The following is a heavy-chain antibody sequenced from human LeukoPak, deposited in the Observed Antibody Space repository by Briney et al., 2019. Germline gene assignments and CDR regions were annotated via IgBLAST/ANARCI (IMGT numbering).Heavy chain of an antibody. J-gene: IGHJ4*02. CDR3: ARAGTAIRATGAPFDY. Sequence: GGSLRLSCAASGFTFSSYPMHWVRQGPGKGLEWVAFKSYDGSNKYYADSVKDRFSISRDNSKNTLHLQMNSLQTEDTAMYYCARAGTAIRATGAPFDYWGQGTLASVSS. CDR2: KSYDGSNK. D-gene: IGHD2-21*02. V-gene: IGHV3-30-3*01. CDR1: GFTFSSYP.